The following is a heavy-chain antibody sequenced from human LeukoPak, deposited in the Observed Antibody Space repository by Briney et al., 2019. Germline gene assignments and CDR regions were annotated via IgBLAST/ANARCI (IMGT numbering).Heavy chain of an antibody. Sequence: PGGSLRLSCAASGFTFSSYSMNWVRQAPGKGLEWVSSIRSSSSYIYYADSVKGRFTISRDNAKNSLYLQMNSLRAEDTAVYYCAREIAYSSSSFGFFYYFDYWGQGTLVTVSS. J-gene: IGHJ4*02. CDR2: IRSSSSYI. CDR1: GFTFSSYS. V-gene: IGHV3-21*01. CDR3: AREIAYSSSSFGFFYYFDY. D-gene: IGHD6-6*01.